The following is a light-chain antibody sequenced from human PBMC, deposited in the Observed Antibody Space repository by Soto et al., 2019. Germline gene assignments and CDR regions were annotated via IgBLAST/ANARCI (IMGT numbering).Light chain of an antibody. CDR2: EVT. V-gene: IGLV2-8*01. J-gene: IGLJ2*01. CDR3: ISYAGSNKPA. Sequence: QSALTQPPSASGSPGQSVTISCTGTSSDVGGYNYVSWYQHHPDKAPKLIIYEVTKRPSGVPDRFSGSKSGNTASLTVSGLQAEDEADYYCISYAGSNKPAFGGGTKLTVL. CDR1: SSDVGGYNY.